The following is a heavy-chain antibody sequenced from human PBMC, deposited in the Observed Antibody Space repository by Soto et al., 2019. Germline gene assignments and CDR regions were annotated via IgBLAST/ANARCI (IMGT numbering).Heavy chain of an antibody. CDR3: AKDPPRSVVVPAAIDYYYYGMDV. J-gene: IGHJ6*02. Sequence: GSLRLSCAASGFTFSSYAMSWVRQAPGKGLEWVSAISGSGGSTYYADSVKGRFTISRDNSKNTLYLQMNSLRAEDTAVYYCAKDPPRSVVVPAAIDYYYYGMDVWGQGTTVTVSS. CDR2: ISGSGGST. CDR1: GFTFSSYA. D-gene: IGHD2-2*01. V-gene: IGHV3-23*01.